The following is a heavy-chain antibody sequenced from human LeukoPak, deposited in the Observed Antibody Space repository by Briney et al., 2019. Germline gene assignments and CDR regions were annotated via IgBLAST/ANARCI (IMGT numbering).Heavy chain of an antibody. Sequence: QSGGSLRLSCAASGFTVSSNYMSWVRQAPGKGLEWVSVIYSGGSTYYADSVKGRFTISRDNSKNTLHLQMNSLRAEDTAMYYCARPGYYYDSSGYYAYWGQGTLVTVSS. CDR1: GFTVSSNY. CDR2: IYSGGST. D-gene: IGHD3-22*01. V-gene: IGHV3-53*01. J-gene: IGHJ4*02. CDR3: ARPGYYYDSSGYYAY.